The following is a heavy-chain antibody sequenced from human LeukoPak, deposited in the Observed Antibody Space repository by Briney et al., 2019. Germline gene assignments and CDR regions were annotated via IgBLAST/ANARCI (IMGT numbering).Heavy chain of an antibody. CDR1: GFTFSSYF. CDR3: AKREGGSGYTYFEY. D-gene: IGHD3-22*01. CDR2: ISSSGDNT. Sequence: QPGGSLRLSCAASGFTFSSYFMNWVRQAPGKGLEWVSDISSSGDNTHYADSMKGRFTISRDNSKNTLYLLMNSLRAEDTAIYYCAKREGGSGYTYFEYWGQGTLVTVSS. J-gene: IGHJ4*02. V-gene: IGHV3-23*01.